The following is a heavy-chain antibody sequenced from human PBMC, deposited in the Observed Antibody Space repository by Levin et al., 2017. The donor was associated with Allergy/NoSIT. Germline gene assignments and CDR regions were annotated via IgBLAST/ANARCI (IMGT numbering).Heavy chain of an antibody. CDR1: GFTFSIYW. CDR3: ARDASYYGSGTNGDYFDY. J-gene: IGHJ4*02. Sequence: GGSLRLSCAAPGFTFSIYWMSWVRQAPGKGLEWVANIKPDGSAKYYMDSVKGRFTISRDNAKNSLYLQMNSLRAEDTAVYYCARDASYYGSGTNGDYFDYWGQGTLVTVSS. CDR2: IKPDGSAK. D-gene: IGHD3-10*01. V-gene: IGHV3-7*04.